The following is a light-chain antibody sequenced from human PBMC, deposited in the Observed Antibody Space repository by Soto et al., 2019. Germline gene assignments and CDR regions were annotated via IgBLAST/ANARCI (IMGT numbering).Light chain of an antibody. Sequence: NFMLTQPHSVSESPGKTVTISCTRSSGSIASDYVQWYQQRPGSAPTTVIYEDSQRPSGVPDRFSGSIDSSSNSASLTISGLKTEDEADYYCQSFDSNHQVFGGGTKVTVL. V-gene: IGLV6-57*04. J-gene: IGLJ3*02. CDR2: EDS. CDR3: QSFDSNHQV. CDR1: SGSIASDY.